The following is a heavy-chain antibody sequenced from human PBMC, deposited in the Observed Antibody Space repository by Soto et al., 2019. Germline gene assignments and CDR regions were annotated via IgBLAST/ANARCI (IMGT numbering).Heavy chain of an antibody. Sequence: QVQLVQSGAEVKKPGSSVKVSCKASGGTFSNYAISWVRQAPGQGLEWMGGIIPIFGTTNYAQKFQDRVTITADESTTTAYMELSSLRSEDTAVYYCASHTYGDNSHYGMDVWGQGTTVTVSS. CDR2: IIPIFGTT. V-gene: IGHV1-69*12. J-gene: IGHJ6*02. CDR1: GGTFSNYA. D-gene: IGHD4-17*01. CDR3: ASHTYGDNSHYGMDV.